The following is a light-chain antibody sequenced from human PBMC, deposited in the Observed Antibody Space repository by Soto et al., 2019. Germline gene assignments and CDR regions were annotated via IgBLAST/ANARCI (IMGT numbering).Light chain of an antibody. CDR3: SSYTSSTWVV. CDR1: SSDVGGYNY. V-gene: IGLV2-14*01. CDR2: DVS. Sequence: QSALTQPASVSGSPGQSITISCTGTSSDVGGYNYVSWYQQHPGKAPKLMIYDVSNRPSGVSNRFSGSKSGNTASLTISGLQAEDEADYYCSSYTSSTWVVFGGGTKVTVL. J-gene: IGLJ2*01.